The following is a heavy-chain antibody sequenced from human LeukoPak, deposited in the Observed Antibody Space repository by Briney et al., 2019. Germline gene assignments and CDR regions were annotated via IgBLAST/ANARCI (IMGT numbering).Heavy chain of an antibody. J-gene: IGHJ4*02. Sequence: ASVKVSCKASGYTFTSYAMHWVRQAPGQRLEWTGWINAGNGNTKYSQKFQGRVTITRDTSASTAYMELSSLRSEDTAVYYCARDSDRLPIAAAADYWGQGTLVTVSS. D-gene: IGHD6-13*01. CDR1: GYTFTSYA. CDR3: ARDSDRLPIAAAADY. CDR2: INAGNGNT. V-gene: IGHV1-3*01.